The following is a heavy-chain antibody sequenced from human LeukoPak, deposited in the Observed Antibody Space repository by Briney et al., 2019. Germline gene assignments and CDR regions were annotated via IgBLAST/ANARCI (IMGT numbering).Heavy chain of an antibody. V-gene: IGHV4-39*07. D-gene: IGHD4-17*01. J-gene: IGHJ4*02. Sequence: SETLSLTCAVSGGSISSGGYSWSWIRQPPGKGLEWIGSIYYSGSTYYNPSLKSRVTISVDTSKNQFSLKLSSVTAADTAVYYCARDWKIPTVTNDNDYWGQGTLVTVSS. CDR2: IYYSGST. CDR3: ARDWKIPTVTNDNDY. CDR1: GGSISSGGYS.